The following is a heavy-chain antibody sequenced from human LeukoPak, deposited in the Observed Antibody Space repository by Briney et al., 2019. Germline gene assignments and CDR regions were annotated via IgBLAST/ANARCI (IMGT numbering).Heavy chain of an antibody. J-gene: IGHJ6*02. V-gene: IGHV1-69*04. Sequence: GSSVKVSCKASGGTFSTYAITWVRQAPGQGLEWMGRILPIFDMANYAQKFQGRVTITADKSTRTAYMELSILRSDDTAVYYCARDGGWLQTQNHYYYHGMDVWGQGTTVTVSS. CDR3: ARDGGWLQTQNHYYYHGMDV. CDR1: GGTFSTYA. D-gene: IGHD5-24*01. CDR2: ILPIFDMA.